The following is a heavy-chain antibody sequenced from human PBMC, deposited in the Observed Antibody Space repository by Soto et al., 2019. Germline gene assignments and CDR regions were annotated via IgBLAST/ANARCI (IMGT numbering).Heavy chain of an antibody. V-gene: IGHV3-23*01. CDR2: ISGSGGST. CDR3: AKPPYYDFWSGYDDYYYYYMDV. J-gene: IGHJ6*03. Sequence: GGSLRLCCAASGFTFSSYAMSWVRQAPGKGLEWVSAISGSGGSTYYADSVKGRFTISRDNSKNTLYLQMNSLRAEDTAVYYCAKPPYYDFWSGYDDYYYYYMDVSGKGTTVTVSS. D-gene: IGHD3-3*01. CDR1: GFTFSSYA.